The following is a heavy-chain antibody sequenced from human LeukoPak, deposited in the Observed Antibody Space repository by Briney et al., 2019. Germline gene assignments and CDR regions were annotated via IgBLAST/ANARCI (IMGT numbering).Heavy chain of an antibody. J-gene: IGHJ3*02. D-gene: IGHD3-22*01. CDR3: AKDHFFDSSGYGHAYDI. CDR2: ISASGGST. CDR1: GFTFSCCG. Sequence: PGGSLRLSCAASGFTFSCCGMHWVRQAPGKGLEWVSGISASGGSTYYADSVKGRSTISRDNSKNTLYLQMSGLRAEDTAVYYCAKDHFFDSSGYGHAYDIWGQGTMVTVSS. V-gene: IGHV3-23*01.